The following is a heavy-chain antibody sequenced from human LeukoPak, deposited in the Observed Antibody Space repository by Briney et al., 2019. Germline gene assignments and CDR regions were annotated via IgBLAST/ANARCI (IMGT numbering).Heavy chain of an antibody. D-gene: IGHD5-12*01. J-gene: IGHJ4*02. V-gene: IGHV4-34*01. CDR1: GGSFSGYY. Sequence: PSETLSLTCAVYGGSFSGYYWSWIRQPPGEGLEWIGEINHSGSTNYNPSLKSRVTISVDTSKNQFSLKLSSVTAADTAVYYCARATRLPSYYFDYWGQGTLVTVSS. CDR3: ARATRLPSYYFDY. CDR2: INHSGST.